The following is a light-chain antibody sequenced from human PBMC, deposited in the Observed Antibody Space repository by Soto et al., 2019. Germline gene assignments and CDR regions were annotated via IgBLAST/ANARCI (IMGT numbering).Light chain of an antibody. Sequence: DIVMTQSPDSLAVSLGERATINCKSSQSVLYSSNNKNYLAWYQQKPGQPPKLLIYWASTRESGVPDRFSGSGSGTDLTHTISSLQAEVVAVYDCQQYYRPPITVGQGPRLEIK. J-gene: IGKJ5*01. V-gene: IGKV4-1*01. CDR3: QQYYRPPIT. CDR1: QSVLYSSNNKNY. CDR2: WAS.